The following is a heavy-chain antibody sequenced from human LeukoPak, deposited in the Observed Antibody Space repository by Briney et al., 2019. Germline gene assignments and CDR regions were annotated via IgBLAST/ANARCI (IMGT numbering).Heavy chain of an antibody. V-gene: IGHV1-2*02. CDR3: ARGQYRYAVDF. CDR1: GYSLPAKF. D-gene: IGHD5-18*01. Sequence: ASVKVSCKASGYSLPAKFMHWVRQAPGQGLEWMGWINPNNGDTTYTQKFQGRVTMTRDTSISTAYLELSSLTSDDTAVYHCARGQYRYAVDFWGQGTLVTVSS. J-gene: IGHJ4*02. CDR2: INPNNGDT.